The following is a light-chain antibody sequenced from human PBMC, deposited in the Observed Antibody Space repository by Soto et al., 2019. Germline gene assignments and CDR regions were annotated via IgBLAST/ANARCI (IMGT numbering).Light chain of an antibody. V-gene: IGLV2-14*01. CDR3: SSYTSSSTYV. CDR2: DVS. J-gene: IGLJ1*01. CDR1: SSDVGGYNY. Sequence: QSALTQPASVSGSPGQSITISCTGTSSDVGGYNYVSWYQQHPGKAPKLMIYDVSNRPSGVSNRFSGSKSGNTVSLTISGLQAEDEADYFCSSYTSSSTYVLGTGTKVTVL.